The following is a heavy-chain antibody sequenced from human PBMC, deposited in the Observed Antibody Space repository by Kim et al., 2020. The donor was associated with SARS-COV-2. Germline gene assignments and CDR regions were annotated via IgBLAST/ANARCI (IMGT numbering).Heavy chain of an antibody. J-gene: IGHJ4*02. Sequence: SETLSLTCTVSGGSISSYYWSWIGQPPGKGLEWIGYIYYSGSTNYNPSLKSRVTISVDTSKNQFSLKLSSVTAADTAVYYCARVNYYDSSGYYPFDYWGQGTLVTVSS. CDR1: GGSISSYY. D-gene: IGHD3-22*01. CDR3: ARVNYYDSSGYYPFDY. CDR2: IYYSGST. V-gene: IGHV4-59*01.